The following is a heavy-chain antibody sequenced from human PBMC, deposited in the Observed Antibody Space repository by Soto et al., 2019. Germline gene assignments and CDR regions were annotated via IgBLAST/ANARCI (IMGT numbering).Heavy chain of an antibody. J-gene: IGHJ4*02. CDR2: ISGSGGST. D-gene: IGHD6-13*01. V-gene: IGHV3-23*01. CDR3: STSTISAAGVY. Sequence: GGSLRLSCAASGFTFSNYAMSWVRQAPGKGLEWVSRISGSGGSTYYADSVKGRFTISRDNSKNTLYLQMNSLRAEDTAVYYCSTSTISAAGVYWGQGTLVTVSS. CDR1: GFTFSNYA.